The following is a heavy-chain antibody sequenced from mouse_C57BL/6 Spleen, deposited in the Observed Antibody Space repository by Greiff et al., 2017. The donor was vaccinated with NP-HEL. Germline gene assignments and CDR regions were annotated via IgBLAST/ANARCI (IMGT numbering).Heavy chain of an antibody. D-gene: IGHD2-4*01. V-gene: IGHV1-15*01. Sequence: QVQLQQSGAELVRPGASVTLSCKASGYTFTDYEMHWVKQTPVHGLEWIGAIDPETGGTAYNQKFKGKAILTADKSSSTAYRELRSLTSEDSAVYYCTRDDYDERLAYWGQGTLVTVSA. CDR1: GYTFTDYE. J-gene: IGHJ3*01. CDR2: IDPETGGT. CDR3: TRDDYDERLAY.